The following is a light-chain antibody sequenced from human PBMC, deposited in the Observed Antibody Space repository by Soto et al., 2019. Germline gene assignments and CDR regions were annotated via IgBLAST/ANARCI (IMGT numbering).Light chain of an antibody. Sequence: DIQMTQFPSSLSASAGERVTITCRASQSVSTYLSWYVQEPRSAPKLLIYGVSKLESGIAPGFTGSGLATEFTLTINSLQPEDFAVYFCQQTYMVPYTFGQGTKVEI. CDR2: GVS. CDR1: QSVSTY. CDR3: QQTYMVPYT. V-gene: IGKV1-39*01. J-gene: IGKJ2*01.